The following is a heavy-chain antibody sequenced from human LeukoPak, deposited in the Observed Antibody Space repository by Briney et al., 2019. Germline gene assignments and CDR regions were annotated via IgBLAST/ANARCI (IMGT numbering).Heavy chain of an antibody. CDR2: INPSGGST. J-gene: IGHJ5*02. CDR3: ARERHYDFWSGLLYNWFDP. Sequence: ASVKVSCKSSGYTFTSYYMHWVRQAPGQGLEWMGIINPSGGSTSYAQKFQGRVTMTRDTSTSTVYMELSSLRSEDTAVYYCARERHYDFWSGLLYNWFDPWGQGTLVTVSS. CDR1: GYTFTSYY. V-gene: IGHV1-46*03. D-gene: IGHD3-3*01.